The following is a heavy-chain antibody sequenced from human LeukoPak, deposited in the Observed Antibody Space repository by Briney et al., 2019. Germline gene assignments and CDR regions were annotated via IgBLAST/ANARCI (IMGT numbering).Heavy chain of an antibody. CDR3: ARAGGYCGRISCPYYFDY. D-gene: IGHD2-15*01. J-gene: IGHJ4*02. Sequence: ASVKVSCKASGYTFTSYDINWVRQATGQGLEWMGWMNPNSGNTGYAQKFQGRVTMTRNTSISTAYMELSSLRSEDTAVYYCARAGGYCGRISCPYYFDYWGQGSLVAVSS. V-gene: IGHV1-8*01. CDR1: GYTFTSYD. CDR2: MNPNSGNT.